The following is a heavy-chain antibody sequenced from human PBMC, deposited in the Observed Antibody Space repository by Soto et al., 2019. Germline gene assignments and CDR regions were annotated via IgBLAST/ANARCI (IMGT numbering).Heavy chain of an antibody. CDR2: IYYSGST. V-gene: IGHV4-30-4*01. CDR1: GGSISSGDYY. D-gene: IGHD3-9*01. CDR3: AREGSGYDILTGSNWFDP. J-gene: IGHJ5*02. Sequence: SETLSLTCTVSGGSISSGDYYWSWIRQPPGKGLEWIGYIYYSGSTYYNPSLKSRVTISVDTSKNQFSLKLSSVTAADTAVYYCAREGSGYDILTGSNWFDPWGQGTLVTVS.